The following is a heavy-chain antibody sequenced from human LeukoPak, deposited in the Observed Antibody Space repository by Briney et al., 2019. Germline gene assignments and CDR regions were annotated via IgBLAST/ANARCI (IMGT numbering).Heavy chain of an antibody. D-gene: IGHD6-19*01. Sequence: GRSLRLSCAASGFTFSSYAMHWVRQAPGKGLEWVAVISYDGSNKYYADSVKGRFTISRDNSRNTLHLQMNSLRAEDTAVYYCARGPYSSGSSADYWGQGTLVTVSS. CDR1: GFTFSSYA. J-gene: IGHJ4*02. V-gene: IGHV3-30*03. CDR2: ISYDGSNK. CDR3: ARGPYSSGSSADY.